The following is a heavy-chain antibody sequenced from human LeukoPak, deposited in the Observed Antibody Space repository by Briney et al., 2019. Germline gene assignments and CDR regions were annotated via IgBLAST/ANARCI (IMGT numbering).Heavy chain of an antibody. CDR2: IYYSGST. CDR1: GGSISSYS. J-gene: IGHJ5*02. Sequence: AEPLSLTCTVSGGSISSYSWSWFRQPPGKGLEWLGYIYYSGSTNSNPSLKSRVTISVDTSKNQFSLKLSSVTAADTAVYYCARASSWYWFDPWGQGTLVTVSS. D-gene: IGHD6-13*01. V-gene: IGHV4-59*01. CDR3: ARASSWYWFDP.